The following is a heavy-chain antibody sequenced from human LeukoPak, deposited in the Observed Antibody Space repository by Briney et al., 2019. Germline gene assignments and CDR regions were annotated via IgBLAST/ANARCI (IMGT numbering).Heavy chain of an antibody. CDR1: GYTFTSYY. Sequence: EASVKVSCKASGYTFTSYYMHWVRQAPGQGLEWKGIINPSGGSTSYAQKFQGRVTMTRDTSTSTVYMELSSLRSEDTAVYYCARDPATRNWFDPWGQGTLVTVSS. V-gene: IGHV1-46*01. CDR3: ARDPATRNWFDP. CDR2: INPSGGST. J-gene: IGHJ5*02.